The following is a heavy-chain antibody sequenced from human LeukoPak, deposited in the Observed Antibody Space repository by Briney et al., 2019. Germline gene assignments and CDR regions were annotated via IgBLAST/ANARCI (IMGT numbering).Heavy chain of an antibody. D-gene: IGHD1-26*01. CDR3: AKDSGSYLAQYYFDY. CDR2: ISYDGSNK. J-gene: IGHJ4*02. CDR1: GFTFSSYG. Sequence: GGFLRLSCAASGFTFSSYGMHWVRQAPGKGLEWVAVISYDGSNKYYADSVRGRFTISRDNSKNTLYLQMNSLRAEDTAVYYCAKDSGSYLAQYYFDYWGQGTLVTVSS. V-gene: IGHV3-30*18.